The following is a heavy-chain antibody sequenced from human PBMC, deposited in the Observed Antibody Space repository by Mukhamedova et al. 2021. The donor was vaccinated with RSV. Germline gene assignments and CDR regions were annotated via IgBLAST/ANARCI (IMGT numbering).Heavy chain of an antibody. CDR3: AREPNFDY. V-gene: IGHV4-61*02. CDR2: NFTSGGT. Sequence: GRNFTSGGTNYNPSLKSRVTISGDRSKNQFSLRLSSVTAADTAVYYCAREPNFDYWGQGTLVTVSS. J-gene: IGHJ4*02.